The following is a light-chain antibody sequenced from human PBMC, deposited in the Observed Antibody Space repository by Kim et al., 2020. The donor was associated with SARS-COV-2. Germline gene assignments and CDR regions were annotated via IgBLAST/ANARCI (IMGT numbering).Light chain of an antibody. CDR2: SNN. Sequence: PGQRVTISGSGSSSNIGSNTVNWYQQLPGTAPKLLIYSNNQRPSGVPDRFSGSKSGTSASLAISVLQSEDEADYYCAAWDDSLNVVFGGGTQLTVL. J-gene: IGLJ2*01. V-gene: IGLV1-44*01. CDR3: AAWDDSLNVV. CDR1: SSNIGSNT.